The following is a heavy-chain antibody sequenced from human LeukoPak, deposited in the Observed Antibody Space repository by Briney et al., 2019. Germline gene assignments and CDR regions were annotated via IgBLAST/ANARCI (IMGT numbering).Heavy chain of an antibody. CDR2: ISGSGGST. CDR1: GFTFSSYG. CDR3: AKDYAGYSSGWYPYYLDY. J-gene: IGHJ4*02. D-gene: IGHD6-19*01. V-gene: IGHV3-23*01. Sequence: GGSLRLSCAASGFTFSSYGMSWVRQAPGKGLEWVSAISGSGGSTYYADSVKGRFTISRDNSKNTLYLQMNSLRAEDTAVYYCAKDYAGYSSGWYPYYLDYWGQGTLVTVSS.